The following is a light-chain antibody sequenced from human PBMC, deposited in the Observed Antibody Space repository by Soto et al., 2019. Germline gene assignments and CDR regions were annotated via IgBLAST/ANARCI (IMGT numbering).Light chain of an antibody. J-gene: IGKJ1*01. CDR2: AAS. Sequence: DIQLTQSPSSLSASVEDRVIITCRASQSISNHLNWYQQKPGKAPKVLIYAASSLQSGVPSRFSGSGSGTDFTLTISSLQPEDSATYYCQQSYSTPTWTFGQGTKVDI. CDR3: QQSYSTPTWT. V-gene: IGKV1-39*01. CDR1: QSISNH.